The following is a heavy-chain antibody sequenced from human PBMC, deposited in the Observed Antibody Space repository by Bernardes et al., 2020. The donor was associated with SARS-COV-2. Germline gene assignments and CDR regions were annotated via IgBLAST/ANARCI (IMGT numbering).Heavy chain of an antibody. D-gene: IGHD1-26*01. Sequence: TLSLTCTVSGGSITSYYWNWIRQSPGKGLEWIGYIHHSGSTLCNPSLKSRVAMSTDTSKNHFSLKLSSATAADTAVYYCAKWDISGNAFDSWGQGTMVTVSS. CDR1: GGSITSYY. CDR2: IHHSGST. J-gene: IGHJ3*01. V-gene: IGHV4-59*01. CDR3: AKWDISGNAFDS.